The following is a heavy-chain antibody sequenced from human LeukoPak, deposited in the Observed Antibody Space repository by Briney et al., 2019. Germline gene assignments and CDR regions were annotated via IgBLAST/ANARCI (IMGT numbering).Heavy chain of an antibody. Sequence: GASVKVSCKVSGYTLTELSMHWVRQAPGKGLEWMGGFDPEDGETIYAQKFQGRVTITADESTSTAYMELSSLRSEDTAVYYCARGVPEAHHDYWGQGTLVTVSS. CDR1: GYTLTELS. V-gene: IGHV1-24*01. CDR2: FDPEDGET. D-gene: IGHD3-10*01. J-gene: IGHJ4*02. CDR3: ARGVPEAHHDY.